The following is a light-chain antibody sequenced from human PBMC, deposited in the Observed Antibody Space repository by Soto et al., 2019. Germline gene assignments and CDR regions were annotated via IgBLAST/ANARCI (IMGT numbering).Light chain of an antibody. Sequence: QSVPTQPASVSGSPGQSITISCTGTISDVGSHNLVSWYQQHPDKAPKLIIYEVNERPSGVSSRFSGSKSGNTASLTVSRLQPDDEADYHCCSFAGSNPFPYVFGTGTKVTVL. J-gene: IGLJ1*01. CDR2: EVN. CDR3: CSFAGSNPFPYV. CDR1: ISDVGSHNL. V-gene: IGLV2-23*02.